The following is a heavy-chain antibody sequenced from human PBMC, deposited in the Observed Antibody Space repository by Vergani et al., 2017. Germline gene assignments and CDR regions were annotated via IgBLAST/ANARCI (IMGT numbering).Heavy chain of an antibody. Sequence: EVQLVESGGGLVKPGGSLRLSCAASGFTFSNAWMSWVRQAPGKGLEWVGRIKSKTDGGTTDYAAPVKGRFTISRDDSKNTLYLQMNSLKTEDTAVYYCAKDISRRVVPGAFDIWGQGTMVTVSS. V-gene: IGHV3-15*01. CDR1: GFTFSNAW. J-gene: IGHJ3*02. CDR3: AKDISRRVVPGAFDI. CDR2: IKSKTDGGTT. D-gene: IGHD2-2*01.